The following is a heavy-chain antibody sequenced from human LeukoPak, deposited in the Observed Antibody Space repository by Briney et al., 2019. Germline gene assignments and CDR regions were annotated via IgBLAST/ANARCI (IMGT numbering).Heavy chain of an antibody. Sequence: GGSLRLSCAVSGFTFSGFWMSWSRQAPGKGLEWVASINSDGSEGYYADVVKGRFTISRDNAKNSLYLQINSLRAEDTAAYYCARSSYSSSSSVRGQGTMVTVSS. CDR3: ARSSYSSSSSV. CDR2: INSDGSEG. V-gene: IGHV3-7*03. D-gene: IGHD6-6*01. J-gene: IGHJ3*01. CDR1: GFTFSGFW.